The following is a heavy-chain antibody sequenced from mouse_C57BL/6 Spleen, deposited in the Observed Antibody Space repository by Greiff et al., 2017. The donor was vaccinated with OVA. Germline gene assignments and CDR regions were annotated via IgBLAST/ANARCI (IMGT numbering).Heavy chain of an antibody. CDR1: GYTFTSYW. CDR2: IDPSDSYT. CDR3: ASSESAY. J-gene: IGHJ3*01. V-gene: IGHV1-59*01. Sequence: VQLQQPGAELVRPGTSVKLSCKASGYTFTSYWMHWVKPRPGQGLEWIGVIDPSDSYTNYNQKFQGKAPLTVDTSSSTAYIQLSSLTSEDSAVYYCASSESAYWGQGTLVTVSA.